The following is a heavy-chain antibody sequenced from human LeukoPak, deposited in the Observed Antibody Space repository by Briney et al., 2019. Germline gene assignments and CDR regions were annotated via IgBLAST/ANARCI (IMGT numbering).Heavy chain of an antibody. CDR3: ARFRSAADHPDS. CDR2: ISHTEIT. D-gene: IGHD1-14*01. V-gene: IGHV4-59*01. J-gene: IGHJ4*02. CDR1: GASITNYY. Sequence: SETLSLTCTVSGASITNYYWSWIRQPPGKGLEWIGYISHTEITNYNPSLESRVIISADTSRNQFSLKLTSMTAADTAVYYCARFRSAADHPDSWGQGTLVTVSS.